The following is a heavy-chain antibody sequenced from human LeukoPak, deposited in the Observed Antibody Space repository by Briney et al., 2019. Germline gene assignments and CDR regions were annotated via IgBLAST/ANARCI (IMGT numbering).Heavy chain of an antibody. J-gene: IGHJ6*02. CDR2: MSGSGGST. Sequence: GGSLRLSCAASGFTFSSYAMSWVRPAPGKGLEWVSAMSGSGGSTYYADSVKGRFTLPRHNSKNTLYLQMNSLRAEDTAVYYCAKVIPAKLYGMDVWGQGTTVTVSS. D-gene: IGHD3-16*02. CDR1: GFTFSSYA. V-gene: IGHV3-23*01. CDR3: AKVIPAKLYGMDV.